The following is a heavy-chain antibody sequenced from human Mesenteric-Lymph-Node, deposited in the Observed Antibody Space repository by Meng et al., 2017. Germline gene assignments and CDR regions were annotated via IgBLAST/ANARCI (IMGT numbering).Heavy chain of an antibody. CDR1: GGSLSGYY. J-gene: IGHJ4*02. Sequence: QVQLKQWGAEVLKPSETLSLTCAGSGGSLSGYYWSWIRQPPGKGLEWMGEVYHNGVTKYSPSLRSRVVISIDTSKNQFSLNLRSVSAADTAMYYCARGGATPMIIKYWGPGTLVTVSS. CDR3: ARGGATPMIIKY. D-gene: IGHD3-10*01. CDR2: VYHNGVT. V-gene: IGHV4-34*02.